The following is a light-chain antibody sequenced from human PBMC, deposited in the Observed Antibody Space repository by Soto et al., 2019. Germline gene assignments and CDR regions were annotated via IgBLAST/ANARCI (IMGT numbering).Light chain of an antibody. CDR3: QSYAGSNTYV. J-gene: IGLJ1*01. Sequence: QSVLTQPPSVSGAPGQRVTISCTGSSSNIGAGYDVHWYQQLPGTAPKLLIYNNNLRPSGVPDRFSGSRSGTSASLAIAGLQTDDEADYYCQSYAGSNTYVFGSGTKVTVL. V-gene: IGLV1-40*01. CDR1: SSNIGAGYD. CDR2: NNN.